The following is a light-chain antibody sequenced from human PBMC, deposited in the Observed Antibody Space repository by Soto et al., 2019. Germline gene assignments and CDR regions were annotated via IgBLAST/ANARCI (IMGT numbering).Light chain of an antibody. CDR2: DVS. CDR3: NSFTTSSTTYV. J-gene: IGLJ1*01. V-gene: IGLV2-14*01. Sequence: QSALTQPASVSGSPGQSITISCTGTSSDVGGYNYVSWYQQYPGNAPKLMIYDVSNRPSGVSNRFSGSKSGNTASLTISGLQAEDEADYYCNSFTTSSTTYVFGTGTKLTVL. CDR1: SSDVGGYNY.